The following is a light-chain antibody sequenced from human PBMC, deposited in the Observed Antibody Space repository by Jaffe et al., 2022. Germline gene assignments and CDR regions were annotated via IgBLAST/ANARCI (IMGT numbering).Light chain of an antibody. CDR1: QTISSY. Sequence: DIQMTQSPSSLSASVGDRVTITCRASQTISSYLNWYQQKPGRAPMLLIYAASSLQSGVPSRFSGSGSGTDFTLTINSLQPEDFATYFCQQSYTPSKLTFGGGTKVEIK. V-gene: IGKV1-39*01. CDR2: AAS. J-gene: IGKJ4*01. CDR3: QQSYTPSKLT.